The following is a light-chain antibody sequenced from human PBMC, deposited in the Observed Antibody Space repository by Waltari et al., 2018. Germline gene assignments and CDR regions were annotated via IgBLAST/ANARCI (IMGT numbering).Light chain of an antibody. Sequence: SSELTQDPAVSVAFGQTVRITCQGASLRTSYASWYQQKSGQAPILVLFGKNKRPSGIPDRFSGYNSETTTSLTITGAQAEDEADYYCSSRDSSASHVLFAGGTKLTVL. CDR1: SLRTSY. V-gene: IGLV3-19*01. CDR3: SSRDSSASHVL. J-gene: IGLJ2*01. CDR2: GKN.